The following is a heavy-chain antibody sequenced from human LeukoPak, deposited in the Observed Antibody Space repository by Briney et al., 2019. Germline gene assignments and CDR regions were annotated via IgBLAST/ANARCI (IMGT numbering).Heavy chain of an antibody. CDR3: ARAPRITIFGVVIIRFDP. V-gene: IGHV4-31*03. CDR1: GGSISSGGYY. CDR2: IYYSGST. D-gene: IGHD3-3*01. Sequence: SQTLSLTCTVSGGSISSGGYYWSWIRQHPGKGLEWIGYIYYSGSTYYNPSLKSRVTISVDTSKNQFSLKLSSVTAADTAVYYCARAPRITIFGVVIIRFDPWGQGTQVTVSS. J-gene: IGHJ5*02.